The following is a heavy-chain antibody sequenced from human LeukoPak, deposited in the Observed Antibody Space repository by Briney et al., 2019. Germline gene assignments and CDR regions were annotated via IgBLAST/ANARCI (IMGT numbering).Heavy chain of an antibody. J-gene: IGHJ6*02. CDR3: AREGRCSSTSCPGYYGMDV. Sequence: PGGSLSLSCAASGFTFSSYSMNWVRQAPGKGLEWVSSISTSSSYIYYADSVKGRFTISRDNAKNSLYLQMNSLRAEDTAVYYCAREGRCSSTSCPGYYGMDVWGQGTTVTVSS. D-gene: IGHD2-2*01. CDR1: GFTFSSYS. CDR2: ISTSSSYI. V-gene: IGHV3-21*01.